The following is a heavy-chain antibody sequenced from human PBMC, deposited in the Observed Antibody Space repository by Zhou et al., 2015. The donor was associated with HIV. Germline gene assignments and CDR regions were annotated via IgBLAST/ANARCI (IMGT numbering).Heavy chain of an antibody. D-gene: IGHD4-11*01. Sequence: QVQLVESGGDLVKPGGSLRLSCAASGFTFSDYYMSWIRQAPGKGLEWVSYISTSGTTIFYADSVKGRFTISRDNAENSLYLQMNNLRAEDTALYYCVRFRSNYLDYWGQGTLVTVSS. CDR1: GFTFSDYY. CDR2: ISTSGTTI. CDR3: VRFRSNYLDY. V-gene: IGHV3-11*01. J-gene: IGHJ4*02.